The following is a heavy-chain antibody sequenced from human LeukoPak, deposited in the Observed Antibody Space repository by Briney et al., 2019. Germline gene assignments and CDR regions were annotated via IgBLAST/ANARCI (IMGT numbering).Heavy chain of an antibody. J-gene: IGHJ4*02. CDR1: GFIFGDYA. Sequence: SGGSLRLSCTASGFIFGDYAMTWVRQAPGKGLEWVGFIRSEAYGGTTQYAVSVKGRFTISRDDSKSITYLQMNSLKTEDTAVYYCTRASYSSGWYPSLEYWGQGTLVTVSS. D-gene: IGHD6-13*01. CDR2: IRSEAYGGTT. CDR3: TRASYSSGWYPSLEY. V-gene: IGHV3-49*04.